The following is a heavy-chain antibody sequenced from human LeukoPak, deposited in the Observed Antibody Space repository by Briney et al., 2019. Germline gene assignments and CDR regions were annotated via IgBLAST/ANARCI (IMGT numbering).Heavy chain of an antibody. CDR3: ARERGRGRDSPWFDY. V-gene: IGHV3-53*01. D-gene: IGHD1-26*01. CDR2: IYSDGST. CDR1: GFIVSGDF. Sequence: GSLRLSCAASGFIVSGDFMSWVRQAPGKGLEWVSVIYSDGSTYYTDSVKGRFTISRDNSKNTLDLQMTGLRAEDTAVYYCARERGRGRDSPWFDYWGQGTLVTVSS. J-gene: IGHJ4*02.